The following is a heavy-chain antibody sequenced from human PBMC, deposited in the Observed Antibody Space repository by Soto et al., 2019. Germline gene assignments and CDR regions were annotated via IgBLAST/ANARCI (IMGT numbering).Heavy chain of an antibody. Sequence: GEALKISCKGARYNFATYWIGWVRQMPGKGLGWVAIIYPSDSDTRYSPSFQGQVTISADNSISTTYLQWSSLKASDTAMYYCARERATGDSYFEFWGQGTLVTVSS. V-gene: IGHV5-51*01. D-gene: IGHD4-17*01. CDR1: RYNFATYW. J-gene: IGHJ4*02. CDR2: IYPSDSDT. CDR3: ARERATGDSYFEF.